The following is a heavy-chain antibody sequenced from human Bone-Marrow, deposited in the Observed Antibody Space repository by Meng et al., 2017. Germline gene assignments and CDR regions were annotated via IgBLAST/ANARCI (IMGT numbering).Heavy chain of an antibody. V-gene: IGHV1-18*04. J-gene: IGHJ4*02. CDR2: INIYNGIT. CDR3: ATRGNPYLDR. CDR1: DYTLTSDG. Sequence: QGPVVQSGAEVKKPGASVKVSCKVSDYTLTSDGFSWVRQAPGQGLQWMGWINIYNGITNYGRNFQGRVTLTTDTSTSTGYMELRSLTSDDTAVYYCATRGNPYLDRWGQGTLVTVSS.